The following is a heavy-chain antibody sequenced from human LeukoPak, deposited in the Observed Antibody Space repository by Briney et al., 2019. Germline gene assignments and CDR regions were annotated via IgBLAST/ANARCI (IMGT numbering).Heavy chain of an antibody. J-gene: IGHJ3*02. D-gene: IGHD1-14*01. CDR1: GYTLTELS. CDR2: FDPEDGET. V-gene: IGHV1-24*01. CDR3: ATDPRGGTPDDAFDI. Sequence: ASVKVSCKVSGYTLTELSMHWVRQAPGKGLEWMGGFDPEDGETIYAQKFQGRVTMTEDTSTDTAYMELSSLRSEDTAVYYCATDPRGGTPDDAFDIWGQGTMVTVSS.